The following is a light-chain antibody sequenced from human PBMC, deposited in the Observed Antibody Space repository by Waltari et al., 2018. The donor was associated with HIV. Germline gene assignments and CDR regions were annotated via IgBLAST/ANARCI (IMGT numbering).Light chain of an antibody. CDR1: SPNIGSNY. V-gene: IGLV1-47*01. CDR3: AAWDDSLSGPV. CDR2: RSN. J-gene: IGLJ3*02. Sequence: QSVLTQPPSASGTPGQRVTIPCSGSSPNIGSNYVYWYQQLPGTAPKLLIYRSNQRPSGVPDRFSGSKSGTSASLAISGLRSEDEADYYCAAWDDSLSGPVFGGGTKLTVL.